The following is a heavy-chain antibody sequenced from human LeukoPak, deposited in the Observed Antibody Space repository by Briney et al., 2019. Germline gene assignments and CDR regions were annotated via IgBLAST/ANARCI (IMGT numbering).Heavy chain of an antibody. CDR3: GRALGGGPLDY. CDR2: IKQDGSEK. Sequence: SGGSLRLSCAASGFTFRSYWMSWVRQAPGKGLEWVANIKQDGSEKYYVDSVKGRFTISGDNAKNSLYLQMNSLRAEDTAVYYCGRALGGGPLDYWGQGTLVTVSS. V-gene: IGHV3-7*01. J-gene: IGHJ4*02. CDR1: GFTFRSYW. D-gene: IGHD3-16*01.